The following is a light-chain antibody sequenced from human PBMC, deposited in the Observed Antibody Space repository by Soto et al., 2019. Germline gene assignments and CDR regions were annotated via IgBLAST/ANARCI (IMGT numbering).Light chain of an antibody. CDR2: GNN. V-gene: IGLV1-40*01. Sequence: HSVLTQPPSVSGAPGQRVTLSCTGSSSNIGAGYDVHWYQQLPGTAPKLLIYGNNNRPSGVPDRFSGSKSGTSAFLAITGLQAEEDADDYCQSYDSCRRGSVFGTGTRSPS. CDR1: SSNIGAGYD. J-gene: IGLJ1*01. CDR3: QSYDSCRRGSV.